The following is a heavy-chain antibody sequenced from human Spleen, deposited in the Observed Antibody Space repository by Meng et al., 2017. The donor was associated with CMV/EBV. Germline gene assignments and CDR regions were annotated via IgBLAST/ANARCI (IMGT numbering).Heavy chain of an antibody. CDR3: ATRYYYGSGSFETDY. CDR1: GFSFGSYA. CDR2: IVGSGGGT. V-gene: IGHV3-23*01. Sequence: GESLKISCAGSGFSFGSYAMSWVRQAPGKGLEWVSAIVGSGGGTYYADSVKGRFTISRDNAKNSLYLQMNSLRVDDTALYYCATRYYYGSGSFETDYWGRGTLVTVSS. J-gene: IGHJ4*02. D-gene: IGHD3-10*01.